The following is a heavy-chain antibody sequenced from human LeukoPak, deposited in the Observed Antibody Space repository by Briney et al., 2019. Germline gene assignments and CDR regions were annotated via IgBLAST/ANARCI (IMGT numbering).Heavy chain of an antibody. CDR2: ISYDGSNK. D-gene: IGHD6-19*01. J-gene: IGHJ4*02. CDR3: AKAVSAVPATPCDS. Sequence: GGSLRLSCAVSGFIFSSYAIHWVRQAPGKGLEWVAAISYDGSNKHYAESVKGRFTISRDNSKKTVYMQMNSLTEEGTGVYYCAKAVSAVPATPCDSWGQGTLVSVSS. CDR1: GFIFSSYA. V-gene: IGHV3-30*18.